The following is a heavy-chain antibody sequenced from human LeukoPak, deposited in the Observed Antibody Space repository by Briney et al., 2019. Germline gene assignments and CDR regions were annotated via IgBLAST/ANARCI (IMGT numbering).Heavy chain of an antibody. V-gene: IGHV4-4*07. J-gene: IGHJ4*02. Sequence: SETLSLTCTVSGDSISSHFWTWIRQPAGKGLEWIGRIYTSGITNNNPSLTSRVTMSVDTSKNQFSLKLSSVTAADTAVYYCARGSRSSGYSISDYWGQGTLVTVSS. CDR3: ARGSRSSGYSISDY. D-gene: IGHD3-22*01. CDR2: IYTSGIT. CDR1: GDSISSHF.